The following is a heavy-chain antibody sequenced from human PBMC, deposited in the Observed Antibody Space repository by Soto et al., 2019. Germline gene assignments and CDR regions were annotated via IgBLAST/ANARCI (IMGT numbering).Heavy chain of an antibody. J-gene: IGHJ3*02. Sequence: GGSLRLSCAASGFTSSSYWTHWVRQAPGKGLVWVSRISNDGSSTNYADSVKGRFTISRDNAKNTVYLQMNSLRAEDTAVYYCARDTYYYDSSDHFSADAFDIWGQGTMVTVSS. CDR1: GFTSSSYW. CDR2: ISNDGSST. D-gene: IGHD3-22*01. V-gene: IGHV3-74*01. CDR3: ARDTYYYDSSDHFSADAFDI.